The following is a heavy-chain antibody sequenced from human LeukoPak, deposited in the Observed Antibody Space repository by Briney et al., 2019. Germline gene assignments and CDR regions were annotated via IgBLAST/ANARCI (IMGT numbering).Heavy chain of an antibody. CDR1: GFTVSSNY. D-gene: IGHD1-26*01. J-gene: IGHJ4*02. CDR3: ARVWSRIVGATTSSEY. V-gene: IGHV3-53*01. Sequence: GGSLRLSCAASGFTVSSNYMSWVRQAPGKGLEWVSLIYSGGSTYYADSVKGRFTISRDNSKDTLYLQMNSLRAEDTAVYYCARVWSRIVGATTSSEYWGQGTLVTVSS. CDR2: IYSGGST.